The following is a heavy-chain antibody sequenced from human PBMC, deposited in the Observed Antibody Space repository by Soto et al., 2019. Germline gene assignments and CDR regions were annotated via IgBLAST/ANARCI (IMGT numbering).Heavy chain of an antibody. J-gene: IGHJ4*02. CDR3: ARYLAPALFDY. CDR2: IWYDGSNK. V-gene: IGHV3-33*01. D-gene: IGHD2-2*01. Sequence: SLRLSCAASVFTFSSYGMHWVRQAPGKGLEWVAVIWYDGSNKYYADSVKGRFTISRDNSKNTLYLQMNSLRAEDTAVYYCARYLAPALFDYWGQGTPVTVSS. CDR1: VFTFSSYG.